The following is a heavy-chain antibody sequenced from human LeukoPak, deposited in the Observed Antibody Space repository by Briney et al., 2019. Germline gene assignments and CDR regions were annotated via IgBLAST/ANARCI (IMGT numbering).Heavy chain of an antibody. V-gene: IGHV1-69*01. CDR2: IIPIFGTA. D-gene: IGHD5-12*01. CDR3: ARVVLDIVATIDYYYYYMDV. J-gene: IGHJ6*03. CDR1: GGTFSSYA. Sequence: GSSVKVSCKASGGTFSSYAISWVRQAPGQGLEWMGGIIPIFGTANYAQKFQGRVTITADESTSTAYMELRSLRSDDTAVYYCARVVLDIVATIDYYYYYMDVWGKGTTVTISS.